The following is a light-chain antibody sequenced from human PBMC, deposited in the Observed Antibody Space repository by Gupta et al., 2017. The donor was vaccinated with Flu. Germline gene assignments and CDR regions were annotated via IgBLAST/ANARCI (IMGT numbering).Light chain of an antibody. CDR1: SLRNSY. Sequence: SSALTQDPAVSVALGQTVSITCQGDSLRNSYASWYQEKPGADPALGIEANNIRPSGSPDRFSCSSSGNNASVTLYGAQAEEEADEDYYCRASNNNHHDVFGGGTKLTVL. J-gene: IGLJ2*01. V-gene: IGLV3-19*01. CDR3: YCRASNNNHHDV. CDR2: ANN.